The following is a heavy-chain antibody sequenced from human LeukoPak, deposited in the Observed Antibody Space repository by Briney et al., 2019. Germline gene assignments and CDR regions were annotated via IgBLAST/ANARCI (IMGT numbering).Heavy chain of an antibody. CDR1: GYTFTGYY. D-gene: IGHD3-22*01. Sequence: GASVKVSCKASGYTFTGYYMHWVRQAPGQGLEWMGWINPNSGGTNYAQRFQGRVTMTRDTSISTAYMELSRLRSDDTAVYYCARVVGYYYDSSGYLDYWGQGPLVTVSS. J-gene: IGHJ4*02. CDR3: ARVVGYYYDSSGYLDY. CDR2: INPNSGGT. V-gene: IGHV1-2*02.